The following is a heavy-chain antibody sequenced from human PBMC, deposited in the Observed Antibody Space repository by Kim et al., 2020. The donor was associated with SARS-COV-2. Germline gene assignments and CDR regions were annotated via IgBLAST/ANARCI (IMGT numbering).Heavy chain of an antibody. J-gene: IGHJ4*02. CDR3: ARLGMTTVTTGVLGY. D-gene: IGHD4-17*01. V-gene: IGHV5-51*01. CDR1: GYSFTSYW. Sequence: GESLKISCKGSGYSFTSYWIGWVRQMPGKGLEWMGIIYPGDSDTRYSPSFQGQVTISADKSISTAYLQWSSLKASDTAMYYCARLGMTTVTTGVLGYWGQGTLVTVSS. CDR2: IYPGDSDT.